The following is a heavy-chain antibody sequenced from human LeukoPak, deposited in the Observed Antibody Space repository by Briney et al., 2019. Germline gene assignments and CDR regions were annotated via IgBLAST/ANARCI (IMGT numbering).Heavy chain of an antibody. D-gene: IGHD5-12*01. J-gene: IGHJ5*02. Sequence: SETLSLTCTVSGYPISSGYYWGWIRQPPGKRLEWVGSISSSGNTYYNPTLKSRVTISVDTSKNLFSLNLTSVTAADAAVYYCARDLGYSGFDWAPWGQGTLVTVSS. CDR3: ARDLGYSGFDWAP. CDR1: GYPISSGYY. CDR2: ISSSGNT. V-gene: IGHV4-38-2*02.